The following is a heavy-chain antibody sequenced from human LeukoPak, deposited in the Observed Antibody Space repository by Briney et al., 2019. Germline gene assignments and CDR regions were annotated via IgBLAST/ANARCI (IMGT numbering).Heavy chain of an antibody. CDR2: ISYDGSNK. CDR1: GFTFSSYG. D-gene: IGHD3-22*01. V-gene: IGHV3-30*18. J-gene: IGHJ4*02. CDR3: AKDRTRYDSSGYLDY. Sequence: PGRSLRLSCAASGFTFSSYGMHWVRQAPGKGLEWVAVISYDGSNKYYADSVKGRFTISRDNSRNTLYLQMNSLRAEDTAVYYCAKDRTRYDSSGYLDYWGQGTTVTVSS.